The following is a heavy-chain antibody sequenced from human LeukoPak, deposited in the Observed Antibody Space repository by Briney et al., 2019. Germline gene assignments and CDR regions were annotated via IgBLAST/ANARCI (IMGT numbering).Heavy chain of an antibody. CDR2: VNHSGYT. CDR1: GTSFSSYY. Sequence: KPSETLSLTCGVSGTSFSSYYWSWIRQTPGKGLEWIGEVNHSGYTNMNPSLKSRVTTSVDTSKNQFSLRMSTVTAADTAVYFCTRMTTGHDYWGQGTLVTVSS. V-gene: IGHV4-34*01. J-gene: IGHJ4*02. D-gene: IGHD4-17*01. CDR3: TRMTTGHDY.